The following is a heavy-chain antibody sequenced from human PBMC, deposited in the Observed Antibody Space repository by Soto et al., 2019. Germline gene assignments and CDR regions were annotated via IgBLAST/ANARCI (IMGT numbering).Heavy chain of an antibody. CDR3: ARVVPGAVPWFDS. V-gene: IGHV1-18*04. CDR2: ITPYNGNT. D-gene: IGHD3-16*02. Sequence: ASVKVSCKTSGYTFTNYDVTWVRQAPGRGLEWMGWITPYNGNTHYAPHLQGRITLATDTSTSTAYLDLTNLISDDTAMCYCARVVPGAVPWFDSWGQGTPVTVSS. J-gene: IGHJ5*01. CDR1: GYTFTNYD.